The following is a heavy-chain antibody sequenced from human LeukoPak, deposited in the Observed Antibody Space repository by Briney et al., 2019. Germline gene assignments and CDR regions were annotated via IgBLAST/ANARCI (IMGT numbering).Heavy chain of an antibody. CDR2: IYYSGSA. CDR1: GGSISSYY. Sequence: SETLSLTCTVSGGSISSYYWSWIRQPPGKGLEWSGYIYYSGSANYNPSLRSRVTISVDTSKNPLSLNLSSVTAADTAVYYCTSGGYRGYERRNYYYYGMDVWGQGTTVTVSS. V-gene: IGHV4-59*01. J-gene: IGHJ6*02. CDR3: TSGGYRGYERRNYYYYGMDV. D-gene: IGHD5-12*01.